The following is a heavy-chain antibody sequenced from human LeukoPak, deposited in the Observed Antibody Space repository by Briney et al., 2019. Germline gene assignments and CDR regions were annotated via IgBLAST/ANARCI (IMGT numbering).Heavy chain of an antibody. CDR2: ISAYNGNT. CDR3: ARDRRYDFWSGQFDY. CDR1: GYTFTSYG. J-gene: IGHJ4*02. V-gene: IGHV1-18*01. D-gene: IGHD3-3*01. Sequence: ASVKVSCKASGYTFTSYGISWVRQAPGQGLEWMGWISAYNGNTNYAQKLQGRVTMTEDTSTDTAYMELRSLRSDDTAVYYCARDRRYDFWSGQFDYWGQGTLVTVSS.